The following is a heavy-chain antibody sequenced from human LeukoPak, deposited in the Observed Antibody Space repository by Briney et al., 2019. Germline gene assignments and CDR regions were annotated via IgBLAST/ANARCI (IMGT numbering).Heavy chain of an antibody. Sequence: ASVKVSCKASGYTFTGYYMHWVRQAPGQGLEWMGWINPSSGGTNYAQKFQGRVTMTRDTSISTAYMELSRLRSDDTAVYYCAREAQQLALTSWGQGTLVTVSS. D-gene: IGHD6-13*01. V-gene: IGHV1-2*02. CDR1: GYTFTGYY. J-gene: IGHJ4*02. CDR2: INPSSGGT. CDR3: AREAQQLALTS.